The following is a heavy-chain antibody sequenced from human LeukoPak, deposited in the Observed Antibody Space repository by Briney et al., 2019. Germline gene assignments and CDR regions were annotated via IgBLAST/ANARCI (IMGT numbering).Heavy chain of an antibody. J-gene: IGHJ4*02. D-gene: IGHD6-19*01. CDR2: IRSKANSYAT. CDR1: GFTFSSYS. V-gene: IGHV3-73*01. Sequence: GGSLRLSCAASGFTFSSYSMNWVRQAPGKGLEWVGRIRSKANSYATAYAASVKGRFTISRDDSKNTAYLQMNSLKTEDTAVYYCTSLGQWLVRGYWGQGTLVTVSS. CDR3: TSLGQWLVRGY.